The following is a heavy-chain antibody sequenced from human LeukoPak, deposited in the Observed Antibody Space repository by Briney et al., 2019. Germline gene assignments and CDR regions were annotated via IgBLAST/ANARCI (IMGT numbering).Heavy chain of an antibody. J-gene: IGHJ4*02. D-gene: IGHD6-19*01. Sequence: GGSLRLSCAAPGFTFSNAWMSWVRQAPGKGLEWVGRIKGKIDGGTTDYAAPVKGRFTISRDDSKNMLYLQMNSLNTEDTAVYYCITYGSGWSLDYWGRGTLVTVSS. CDR1: GFTFSNAW. V-gene: IGHV3-15*01. CDR3: ITYGSGWSLDY. CDR2: IKGKIDGGTT.